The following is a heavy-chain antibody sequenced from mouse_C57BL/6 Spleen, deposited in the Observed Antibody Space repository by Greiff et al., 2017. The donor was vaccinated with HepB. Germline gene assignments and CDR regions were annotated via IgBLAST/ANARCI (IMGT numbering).Heavy chain of an antibody. V-gene: IGHV14-4*01. J-gene: IGHJ4*01. CDR3: TTNWEDYAMDY. Sequence: EVQLQQSGAELVRPGASVKLSCTASGFNIKDDYMHWVKQRPEQGLEWIGWIDPENGDTEYASKFQGKATITADTSSNTAYLQLSSLTSEDTAVYYGTTNWEDYAMDYWGQGTSVTVSS. D-gene: IGHD4-1*02. CDR1: GFNIKDDY. CDR2: IDPENGDT.